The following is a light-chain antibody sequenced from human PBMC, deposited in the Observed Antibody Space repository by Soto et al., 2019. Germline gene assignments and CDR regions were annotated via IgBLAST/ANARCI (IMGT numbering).Light chain of an antibody. Sequence: DIVLTQSPGTLSLSPGDRATLSFRASLNFSSNYLAWYQQKPGQAPRLLIYGASKRATGIRDRFSGSGSGPDSALTVSRLEPVDFAGYYCQQYGAAPPSYSFGQGTKREIK. J-gene: IGKJ2*03. CDR1: LNFSSNY. CDR2: GAS. V-gene: IGKV3-20*01. CDR3: QQYGAAPPSYS.